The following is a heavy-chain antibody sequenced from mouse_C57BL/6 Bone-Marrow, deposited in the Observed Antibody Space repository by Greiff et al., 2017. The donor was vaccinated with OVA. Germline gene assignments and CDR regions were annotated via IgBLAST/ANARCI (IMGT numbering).Heavy chain of an antibody. CDR3: TPIYDGYYGFAY. CDR1: GFNIKDDY. D-gene: IGHD2-3*01. Sequence: VQLQQSGAELVRPGASVKLSCTASGFNIKDDYMHWVKQRPEQGLEWIGWIDPENGDTEYASKFQGQATITADTSSNTASLQLSSLTSEDTAVYYCTPIYDGYYGFAYWGQGTLVTVSA. CDR2: IDPENGDT. J-gene: IGHJ3*01. V-gene: IGHV14-4*01.